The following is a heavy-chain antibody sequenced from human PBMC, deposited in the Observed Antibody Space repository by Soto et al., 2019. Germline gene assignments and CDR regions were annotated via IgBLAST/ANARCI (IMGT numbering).Heavy chain of an antibody. Sequence: QVQLVESGGGVVQPGRSLRLSCAASGFTFGSYGMHWVRQAPGKGLEWVAVISYDGSNKYYADSVKGRFTISRDNSKNTLYLQMNSLRAEDTAVYYCAKGSTAMTSFDYWGQGTLVTVSS. V-gene: IGHV3-30*18. CDR2: ISYDGSNK. CDR1: GFTFGSYG. J-gene: IGHJ4*02. CDR3: AKGSTAMTSFDY. D-gene: IGHD5-18*01.